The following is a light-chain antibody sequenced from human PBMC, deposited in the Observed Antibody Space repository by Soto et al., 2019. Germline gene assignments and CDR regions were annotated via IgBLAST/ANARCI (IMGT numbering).Light chain of an antibody. CDR2: GAS. Sequence: DIQMTQSPSSLSASVGDRVTITCRASQSISTYLNWYQKKPGKAPKVLIYGASTLQSGVPSRFSGSGSGTDFTFTISSMHPEDFATYYCQQAYSIATRFGQGTKVEIK. V-gene: IGKV1-39*01. CDR1: QSISTY. CDR3: QQAYSIATR. J-gene: IGKJ1*01.